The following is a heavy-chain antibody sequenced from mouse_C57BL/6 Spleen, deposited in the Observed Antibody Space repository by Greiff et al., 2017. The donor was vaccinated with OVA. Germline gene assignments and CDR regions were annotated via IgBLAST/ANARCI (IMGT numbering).Heavy chain of an antibody. J-gene: IGHJ2*01. D-gene: IGHD1-1*01. CDR1: GFSLTSYG. Sequence: VQLQQSGPGLVQPSQSLSITCTVSGFSLTSYGVQWGGESPGKGLEWLGVIGRGGSTDYNAAFISRLSISKDNSKSQVFFKMNSLQADDTAIYYCARNKDYYGSAYFDYWGQGTTLTVSS. CDR3: ARNKDYYGSAYFDY. CDR2: IGRGGST. V-gene: IGHV2-2*01.